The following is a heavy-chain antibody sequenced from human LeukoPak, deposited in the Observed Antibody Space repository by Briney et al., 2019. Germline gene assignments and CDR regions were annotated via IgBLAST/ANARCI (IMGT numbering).Heavy chain of an antibody. CDR2: IKQDGSET. D-gene: IGHD2-2*01. CDR1: GFAFSSSW. Sequence: QPGGSLRLSCAASGFAFSSSWMSWVRQAPGKRLEWVANIKQDGSETYYVDSLKGRFTVSRDNAKNSVYLQMNNLRAEDTAVYYCARRAPGYCITTSCPDTYYYYYYMDVWGKGTTVTVSS. V-gene: IGHV3-7*01. CDR3: ARRAPGYCITTSCPDTYYYYYYMDV. J-gene: IGHJ6*03.